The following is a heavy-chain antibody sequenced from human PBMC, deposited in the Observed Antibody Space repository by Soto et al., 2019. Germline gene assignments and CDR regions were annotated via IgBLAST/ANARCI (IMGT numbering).Heavy chain of an antibody. V-gene: IGHV1-69*01. Sequence: QVQLVQSGAEVKKPGSSVKVSCKASGGTFSSYAISWVRQAPGQGLEWMGGIIPIFGTANYAQKFQGRVTITADESTSTAYVELSSLRSEDTAVYYCARDLYYYGSGSYSSSRYYYGMDVWGQGTTVTVSS. J-gene: IGHJ6*02. CDR2: IIPIFGTA. D-gene: IGHD3-10*01. CDR3: ARDLYYYGSGSYSSSRYYYGMDV. CDR1: GGTFSSYA.